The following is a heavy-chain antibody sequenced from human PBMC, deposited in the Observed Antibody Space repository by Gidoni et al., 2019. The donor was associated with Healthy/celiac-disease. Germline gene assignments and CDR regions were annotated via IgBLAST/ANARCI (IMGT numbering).Heavy chain of an antibody. J-gene: IGHJ6*02. CDR1: GYTFTSYA. Sequence: QVQLVQSGAEVTKPGASVKVSCKASGYTFTSYAMHWVRQAPGQRLEWMGWINAGNGNTKYSQKCQGRVTITRDTSASTAYMELSSLRSEDTAVYYCARGAYCSSTSCYKGRMDVWGQGTTVTVSS. CDR3: ARGAYCSSTSCYKGRMDV. CDR2: INAGNGNT. V-gene: IGHV1-3*01. D-gene: IGHD2-2*02.